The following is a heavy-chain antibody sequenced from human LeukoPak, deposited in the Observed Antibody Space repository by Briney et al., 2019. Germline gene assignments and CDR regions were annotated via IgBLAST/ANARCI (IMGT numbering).Heavy chain of an antibody. V-gene: IGHV3-23*01. D-gene: IGHD6-19*01. J-gene: IGHJ4*02. CDR1: GFTFSSYA. CDR2: ISGSGGST. Sequence: RTGGSLRLSCAASGFTFSSYAMSWVRQAPGKGLEWVSAISGSGGSTYYADSVKGRFTISRDNSKNTLYLQMNSLRAEDTAVYYCAKEVGSSGWFPFDYWGQGTLVTVSS. CDR3: AKEVGSSGWFPFDY.